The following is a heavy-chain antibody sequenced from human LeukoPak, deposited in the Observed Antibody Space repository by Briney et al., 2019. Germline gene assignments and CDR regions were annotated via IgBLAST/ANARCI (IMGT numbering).Heavy chain of an antibody. CDR3: ASGDHGDYEVY. CDR1: GFTFSSYW. CDR2: ISGSSSYI. V-gene: IGHV3-21*06. Sequence: GGSLRLSCAASGFTFSSYWMSWVRQAPGKGLEWVSPISGSSSYIYYADSVKGRFTISRDNGKNSVYLQMNSLRPEDTAVYDCASGDHGDYEVYWGQGTLVTVSS. D-gene: IGHD4-17*01. J-gene: IGHJ4*02.